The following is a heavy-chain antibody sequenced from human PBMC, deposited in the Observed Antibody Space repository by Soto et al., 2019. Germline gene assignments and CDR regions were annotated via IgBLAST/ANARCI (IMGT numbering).Heavy chain of an antibody. J-gene: IGHJ3*02. Sequence: GASVKVSCKASGGTFSSYAISWVRQAPGQGLEWMGGIIPIFGTANYAQKFQGRVTITADKSTSTAYMELSSLRSEDTAVYYCAGIPAIFGVVIIRGAFDIWGQGTMVTVSS. V-gene: IGHV1-69*06. CDR2: IIPIFGTA. CDR3: AGIPAIFGVVIIRGAFDI. D-gene: IGHD3-3*01. CDR1: GGTFSSYA.